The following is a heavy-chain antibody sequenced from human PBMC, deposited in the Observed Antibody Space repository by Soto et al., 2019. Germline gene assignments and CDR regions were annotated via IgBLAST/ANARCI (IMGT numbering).Heavy chain of an antibody. CDR1: GFTFSSYA. CDR2: ISGSGGST. V-gene: IGHV3-23*01. CDR3: AAPQILLAS. J-gene: IGHJ4*02. D-gene: IGHD2-21*01. Sequence: EVQLLESGGGLVQPGGSLRLSCAASGFTFSSYAMSWVRQAPGKGLEWVSAISGSGGSTYYADSVKGRFTISRDNSENRLHLQMNSLRAEATAVYYYAAPQILLASGGKGTLVPVAS.